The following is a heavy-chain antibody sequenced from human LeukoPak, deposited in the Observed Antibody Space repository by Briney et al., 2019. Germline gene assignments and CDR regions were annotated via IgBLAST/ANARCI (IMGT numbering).Heavy chain of an antibody. CDR1: GFTFSSDA. Sequence: GGSLRLSCAASGFTFSSDAMNWVRQAPGKGLEWVSGTGSTGVSTFYADSVKGRFTVSRDNSKNTLSLQMNSLRAEDTAVYYCAKDPGVVPAHYFDYWGQGTLVTVSS. J-gene: IGHJ4*02. V-gene: IGHV3-23*01. D-gene: IGHD2-2*01. CDR2: TGSTGVST. CDR3: AKDPGVVPAHYFDY.